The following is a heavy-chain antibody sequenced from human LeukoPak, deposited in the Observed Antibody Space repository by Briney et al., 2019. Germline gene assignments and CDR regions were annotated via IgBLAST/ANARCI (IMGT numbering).Heavy chain of an antibody. CDR3: ARGGANYYYYTDV. D-gene: IGHD5-12*01. J-gene: IGHJ6*03. CDR2: ISSSSSYI. CDR1: GFTFSSYS. V-gene: IGHV3-21*01. Sequence: PGGSLRLSCAASGFTFSSYSMNWVRQAPGKGLEWVSSISSSSSYIYYADSVKGRFTISRDNAKNSLYLQMNSLRAEDTAVYYCARGGANYYYYTDVWGKGTTVTVSS.